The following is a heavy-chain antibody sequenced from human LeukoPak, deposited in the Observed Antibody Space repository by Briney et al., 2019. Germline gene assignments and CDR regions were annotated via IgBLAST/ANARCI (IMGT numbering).Heavy chain of an antibody. CDR1: GGSISSYY. Sequence: SETLSLACTVSGGSISSYYWSWIRQPPGKGLEWIGYIYYSGSTNYNPSLKSRVTISVDTSKNQFSLKLSSVTAADTAVYYCARTTEGGYTYDYFYYYYMDVWGKGTTVTISS. D-gene: IGHD5-18*01. J-gene: IGHJ6*03. CDR2: IYYSGST. CDR3: ARTTEGGYTYDYFYYYYMDV. V-gene: IGHV4-59*01.